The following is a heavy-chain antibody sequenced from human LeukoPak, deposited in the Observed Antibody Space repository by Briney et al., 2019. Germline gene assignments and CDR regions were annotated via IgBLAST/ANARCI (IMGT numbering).Heavy chain of an antibody. Sequence: PSETLSLTCTVSNGFISSYYWSWIRQPAGKGLEWIGRIHASGSTNYNPSLKSRVTMSVDTPKNQFYLKLRSVTAADTAIYFCARGDRAVAGAWGWFDPWGQGTLVTVSS. V-gene: IGHV4-4*07. CDR1: NGFISSYY. D-gene: IGHD6-19*01. CDR3: ARGDRAVAGAWGWFDP. CDR2: IHASGST. J-gene: IGHJ5*02.